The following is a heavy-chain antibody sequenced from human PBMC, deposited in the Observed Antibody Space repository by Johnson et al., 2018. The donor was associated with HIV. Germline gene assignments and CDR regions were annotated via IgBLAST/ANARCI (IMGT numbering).Heavy chain of an antibody. CDR2: LSYDLRNE. CDR1: GFTFDDYG. D-gene: IGHD6-13*01. J-gene: IGHJ3*01. CDR3: ARSSTWQLVPGFDL. V-gene: IGHV3-30*03. Sequence: VQLVESGGGVVRPGGSLRLSCAASGFTFDDYGMSWVRQAPGKGLEWVAILSYDLRNEYYGDSVKGRFSISRDNSNNTLFLQMNRLKSEDTGGYYCARSSTWQLVPGFDLWGRGTMVTVSS.